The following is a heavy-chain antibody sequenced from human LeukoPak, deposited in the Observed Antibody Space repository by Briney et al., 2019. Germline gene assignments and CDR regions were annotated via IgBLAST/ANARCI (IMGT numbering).Heavy chain of an antibody. J-gene: IGHJ5*01. CDR2: MNPNSGNT. Sequence: ASVKVSCKASGYTFTSYDINWVRQATGQGLEWMGWMNPNSGNTGYAQKFQGRVTITRNTSISTAYMELSSLRAEDTAVYYCAKALAFWSENWFDSWGQGTLVTVSS. D-gene: IGHD3-3*01. CDR1: GYTFTSYD. CDR3: AKALAFWSENWFDS. V-gene: IGHV1-8*02.